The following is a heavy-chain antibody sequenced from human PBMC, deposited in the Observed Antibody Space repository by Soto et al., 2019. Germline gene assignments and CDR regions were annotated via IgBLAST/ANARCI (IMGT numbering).Heavy chain of an antibody. CDR1: GYSFTSYW. J-gene: IGHJ3*02. CDR2: IDPSDSYT. CDR3: ARHVFGSRNTAMAKDDI. V-gene: IGHV5-10-1*01. Sequence: EVQLVQSGAEVKKPGESLRISCKGAGYSFTSYWISWVRQMPGKGLEWMGRIDPSDSYTNYSPFFQGHVTISADKSISTASLKWSSLNASDTAMYYCARHVFGSRNTAMAKDDIWGQVTMVTVSS. D-gene: IGHD5-18*01.